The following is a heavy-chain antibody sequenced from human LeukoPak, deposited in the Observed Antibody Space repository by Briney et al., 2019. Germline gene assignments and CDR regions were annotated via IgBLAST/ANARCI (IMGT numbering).Heavy chain of an antibody. CDR2: IFPSGGEI. V-gene: IGHV3-23*01. D-gene: IGHD3-22*01. Sequence: GGSLRLSCEASGFTFSTFAMICVRQPPGKGLEWVSSIFPSGGEIHYADSVRGRFTISRDNSKSTLSLQMNSLRAEDTAIYYCAKGIVVVISGNAFDIWGQGTMVTVSS. J-gene: IGHJ3*02. CDR1: GFTFSTFA. CDR3: AKGIVVVISGNAFDI.